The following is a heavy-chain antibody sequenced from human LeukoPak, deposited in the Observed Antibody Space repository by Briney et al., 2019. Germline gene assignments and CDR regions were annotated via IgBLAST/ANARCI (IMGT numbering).Heavy chain of an antibody. D-gene: IGHD2-2*01. CDR1: GYTFTGYY. V-gene: IGHV1-2*02. CDR2: INPNSGGT. CDR3: ARLHGGVVVVPADDY. Sequence: ASVKVSCKASGYTFTGYYMHWVRQAPGQGLEWMGWINPNSGGTNYAQKFQGRVTMTRDTSISTAYMELSRLRSDDTAVYYCARLHGGVVVVPADDYWGQGTLVTVSS. J-gene: IGHJ4*02.